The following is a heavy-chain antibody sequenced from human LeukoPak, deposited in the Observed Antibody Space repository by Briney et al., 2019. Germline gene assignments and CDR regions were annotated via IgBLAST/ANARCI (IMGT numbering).Heavy chain of an antibody. CDR1: GFTFSSYA. CDR3: AKDARYCSSTGCAGVLNYYYGMDV. CDR2: ISGSGGST. J-gene: IGHJ6*02. D-gene: IGHD2-2*01. Sequence: PGGSLRLSCAASGFTFSSYAMSWVRQAPGKGLEWVSAISGSGGSTYYADSVKGRFTISRDNSKNTLYLQMNSLRAEDTAVYYCAKDARYCSSTGCAGVLNYYYGMDVWGQGTTVTVSS. V-gene: IGHV3-23*01.